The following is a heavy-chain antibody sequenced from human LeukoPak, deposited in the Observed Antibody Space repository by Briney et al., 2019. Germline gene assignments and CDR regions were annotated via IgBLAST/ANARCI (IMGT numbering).Heavy chain of an antibody. CDR1: GYTFTSYG. D-gene: IGHD6-19*01. CDR3: ARAGHSSGWYSDYYYYYGMDV. J-gene: IGHJ6*02. Sequence: ASVKVSCKASGYTFTSYGISWVRQAPGQGLEWMGWISAYNGNTNYAQKLQGRVTMTTDTSTSTAYMELRSLRSDDTAVYYCARAGHSSGWYSDYYYYYGMDVWGQGTTVTVSS. CDR2: ISAYNGNT. V-gene: IGHV1-18*01.